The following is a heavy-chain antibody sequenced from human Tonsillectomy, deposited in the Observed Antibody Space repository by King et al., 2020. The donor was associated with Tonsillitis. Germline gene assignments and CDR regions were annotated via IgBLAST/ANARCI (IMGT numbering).Heavy chain of an antibody. CDR1: GGSFSGYY. D-gene: IGHD2-21*01. V-gene: IGHV4-34*01. CDR2: INHSGST. J-gene: IGHJ5*02. Sequence: VQLQQWGAGLLKPSETLSLTCAVYGGSFSGYYWSWIRQPPGKGLEWIGEINHSGSTNYNPSLKSRVTISIDTSKNQFSLKLSPVTAADTAVYYCARHFGSYELDPWGQGTLVTVSS. CDR3: ARHFGSYELDP.